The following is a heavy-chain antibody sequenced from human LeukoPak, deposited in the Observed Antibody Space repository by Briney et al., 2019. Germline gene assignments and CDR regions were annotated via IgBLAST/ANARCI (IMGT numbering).Heavy chain of an antibody. Sequence: GGSLRLSCVASGFTFGKYWMSWVRQAPGKGLEWVSSILSGSGNIYYADSVKGRFTISRDSAKSSLYLQMNSLRADDTAVYYCARDRWELPHYYYYGLDVWGQGTTVTVSS. CDR3: ARDRWELPHYYYYGLDV. V-gene: IGHV3-21*01. CDR2: ILSGSGNI. D-gene: IGHD1-26*01. CDR1: GFTFGKYW. J-gene: IGHJ6*02.